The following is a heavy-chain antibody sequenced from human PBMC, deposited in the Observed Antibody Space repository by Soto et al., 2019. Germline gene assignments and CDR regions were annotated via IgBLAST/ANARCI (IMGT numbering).Heavy chain of an antibody. CDR3: ARGLYSSSTGELAY. CDR1: VFSFSSYG. V-gene: IGHV3-33*01. Sequence: HPGGSLRLSCTASVFSFSSYGLHWVRQAPGKGLEWVAVIWYDGSNKYYADSVKGRFTISRDNSKNTLYLQMNSLRDEDTAVYYCARGLYSSSTGELAYWGQGSLVTVSS. D-gene: IGHD6-19*01. CDR2: IWYDGSNK. J-gene: IGHJ4*02.